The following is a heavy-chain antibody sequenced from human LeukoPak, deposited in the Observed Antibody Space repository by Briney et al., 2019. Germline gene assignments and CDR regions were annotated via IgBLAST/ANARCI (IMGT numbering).Heavy chain of an antibody. D-gene: IGHD6-13*01. CDR2: IWYDGSNK. CDR1: GFTFSSYG. J-gene: IGHJ5*02. CDR3: AKTNGYWFDL. Sequence: GGSLRLSCAASGFTFSSYGMHWVRQAPGKGLEWVAVIWYDGSNKYYADSVKGRFTISRDNSKNTLYLQMNSLRPEDTAVYYCAKTNGYWFDLWGQGTLVTVSS. V-gene: IGHV3-30*02.